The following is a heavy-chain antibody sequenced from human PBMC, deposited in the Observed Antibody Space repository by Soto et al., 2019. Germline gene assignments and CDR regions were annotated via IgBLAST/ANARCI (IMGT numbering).Heavy chain of an antibody. V-gene: IGHV4-34*01. Sequence: SETLSLTCAVYGGSFSGYYWSWIRQPPGKGLEWIGEINHSGSTNYNPSLKSRVTISVDTSKNQFSLKLSSVTAADTAVYYCARDLTYGSYYDYWGQGTLVTVSS. CDR3: ARDLTYGSYYDY. D-gene: IGHD1-26*01. CDR1: GGSFSGYY. CDR2: INHSGST. J-gene: IGHJ4*02.